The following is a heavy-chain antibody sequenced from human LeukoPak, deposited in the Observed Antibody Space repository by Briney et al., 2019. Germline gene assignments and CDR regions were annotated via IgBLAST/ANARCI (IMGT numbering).Heavy chain of an antibody. CDR2: IIPILGIA. V-gene: IGHV1-69*04. J-gene: IGHJ4*02. D-gene: IGHD5-24*01. Sequence: SVKVSRKASGGTFSSYAISWVRQAPGQGLEWMGRIIPILGIANYAQKFQGRVTITADKSTSTAYMELSSLRSKDTAVYYCARDPGGYNYGTRYFDYWGQGTLVTVSS. CDR1: GGTFSSYA. CDR3: ARDPGGYNYGTRYFDY.